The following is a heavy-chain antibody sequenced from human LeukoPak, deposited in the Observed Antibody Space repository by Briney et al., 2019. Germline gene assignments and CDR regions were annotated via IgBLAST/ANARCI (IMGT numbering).Heavy chain of an antibody. J-gene: IGHJ5*02. Sequence: PSETLSLTRTVSGYSISSGYYWGWIRQPPGKGLEWIRTIRHSGTTYYNPSLKSRVTISIDSSKNQFSLKLTSVTAADTAVVYCARAEGEIYYRSGSNNWFDPWGQGTLVTVSS. V-gene: IGHV4-38-2*02. CDR3: ARAEGEIYYRSGSNNWFDP. D-gene: IGHD3-10*01. CDR2: IRHSGTT. CDR1: GYSISSGYY.